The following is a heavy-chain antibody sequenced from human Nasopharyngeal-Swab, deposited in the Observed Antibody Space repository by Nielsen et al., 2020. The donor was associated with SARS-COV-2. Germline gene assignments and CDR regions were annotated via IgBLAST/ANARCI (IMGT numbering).Heavy chain of an antibody. CDR3: ARLGGDGWYFDL. D-gene: IGHD2-21*02. V-gene: IGHV3-7*03. CDR1: GFIFSTYW. Sequence: GESLKISCAASGFIFSTYWMTWVRQAPGKGLEWVANIKQDGSEKYYVDSVKGRFTISRDNAKNSLYLQMNSLRAEDTAVYYCARLGGDGWYFDLWGRGTLVTVSS. J-gene: IGHJ2*01. CDR2: IKQDGSEK.